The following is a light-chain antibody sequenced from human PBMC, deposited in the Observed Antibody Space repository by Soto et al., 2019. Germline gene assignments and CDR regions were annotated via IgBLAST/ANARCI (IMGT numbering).Light chain of an antibody. CDR3: QQYAGSPRT. Sequence: EIVLTQSPAALSMSLGERAALSCRASQSVSSNLAWYQLKPGQAPRLLISDASNRAADIPDRFSGSGSGTDFTLTINRLEPEDFAVYYCQQYAGSPRTFGQGTKVDIK. V-gene: IGKV3-20*01. J-gene: IGKJ1*01. CDR2: DAS. CDR1: QSVSSN.